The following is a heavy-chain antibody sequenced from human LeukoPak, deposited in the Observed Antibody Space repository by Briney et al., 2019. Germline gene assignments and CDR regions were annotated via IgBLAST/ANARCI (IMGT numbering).Heavy chain of an antibody. CDR1: GFTLSSYG. CDR2: IWYDGSND. CDR3: ARFPTYGYTTTWYSDY. V-gene: IGHV3-33*01. D-gene: IGHD6-13*01. J-gene: IGHJ4*02. Sequence: GGSLRLSCAASGFTLSSYGMHWVRQAPGKGLEWVALIWYDGSNDYYADSVKGRFTISRDNSKNTLYLQMNSLRAEDTAVYFCARFPTYGYTTTWYSDYWGQGTLVTVSS.